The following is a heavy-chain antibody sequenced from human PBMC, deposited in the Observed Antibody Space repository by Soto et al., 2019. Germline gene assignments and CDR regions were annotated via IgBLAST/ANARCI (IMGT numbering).Heavy chain of an antibody. CDR3: ACLLRTRWIQLWGDY. V-gene: IGHV1-69*06. Sequence: SVKVSCKASGGTFSSYAISWVRQAPGQGLEWMGGIIPIFGTANYAQKFQGRVTITADKSTSTAYMELSSLRSEDTAVYYCACLLRTRWIQLWGDYWGQGALVTVSS. J-gene: IGHJ4*02. CDR2: IIPIFGTA. D-gene: IGHD5-18*01. CDR1: GGTFSSYA.